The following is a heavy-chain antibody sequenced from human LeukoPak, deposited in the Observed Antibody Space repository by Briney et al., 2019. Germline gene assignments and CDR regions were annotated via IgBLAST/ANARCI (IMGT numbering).Heavy chain of an antibody. V-gene: IGHV3-23*01. CDR1: GFTFSSYA. J-gene: IGHJ4*02. CDR3: AKDPDMITFGGVIVPLIDY. D-gene: IGHD3-16*02. CDR2: ISGSGGST. Sequence: GGSLRLSCAASGFTFSSYAMSWVRQAPGKGLEWVSAISGSGGSTYYADSVKGRFTISRDNSKNTLYLQMNSLRAEDTAVYYCAKDPDMITFGGVIVPLIDYWGQGTLVTVSS.